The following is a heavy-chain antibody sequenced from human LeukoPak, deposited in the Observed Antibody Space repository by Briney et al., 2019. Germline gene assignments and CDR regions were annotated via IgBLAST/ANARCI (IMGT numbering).Heavy chain of an antibody. CDR2: IYHSGST. D-gene: IGHD3-10*01. CDR3: ARDRGIWFGELFRYFDY. Sequence: SGTLSLTCAVSGGSISSSNWWSWVRQPPGKGLEWIGEIYHSGSTNYNPSLKSRVTISVDKSKNQFSLKLSSVTAADTAVYYCARDRGIWFGELFRYFDYWGQGTLVTVSS. J-gene: IGHJ4*02. CDR1: GGSISSSNW. V-gene: IGHV4-4*02.